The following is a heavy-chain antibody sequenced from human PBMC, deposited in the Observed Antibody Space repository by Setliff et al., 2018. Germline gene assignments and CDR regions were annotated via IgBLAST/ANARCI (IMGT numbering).Heavy chain of an antibody. D-gene: IGHD5-18*01. CDR3: ARARGYSYGPFDY. V-gene: IGHV3-48*03. J-gene: IGHJ4*02. CDR1: GLTFSSYE. Sequence: GESLKISCAASGLTFSSYEMNWVRQAPGKGLEWVSHISSSGITIYYADSVKGRFTISRDNAKNSLYLQMNSLRAEDTAVYSCARARGYSYGPFDYWGQGTLVTVSS. CDR2: ISSSGITI.